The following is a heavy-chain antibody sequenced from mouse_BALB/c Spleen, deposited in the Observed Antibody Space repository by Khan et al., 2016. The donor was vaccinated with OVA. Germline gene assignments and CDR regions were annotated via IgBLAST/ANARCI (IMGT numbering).Heavy chain of an antibody. CDR3: ASHLTGSFAY. J-gene: IGHJ3*01. V-gene: IGHV5-6*01. D-gene: IGHD4-1*01. Sequence: EVELVESGGDLVKPGGSLKLSCAASGFNFSSYSMSWVRQTPDKRLEWVATISSGGDYTYYPDIVKGRFTISRDNAKNTLYLQMSSLKSEDTAMYYCASHLTGSFAYWGQGTLVTVSA. CDR2: ISSGGDYT. CDR1: GFNFSSYS.